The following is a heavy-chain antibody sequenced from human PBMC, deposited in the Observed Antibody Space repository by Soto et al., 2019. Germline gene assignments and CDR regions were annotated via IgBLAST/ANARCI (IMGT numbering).Heavy chain of an antibody. CDR3: ANSLGAHGH. CDR1: GFTFSDHH. CDR2: IRNKRRSYTT. D-gene: IGHD7-27*01. J-gene: IGHJ4*02. Sequence: EVQLVESGGGLVQPGGSLRLSCAASGFTFSDHHMDWVRQAPGKGLEWVGRIRNKRRSYTTEYAASVKGRFTISRDDSQNLLYLQMNSLKTEDTAVYWCANSLGAHGHWGQGTLVTVSS. V-gene: IGHV3-72*01.